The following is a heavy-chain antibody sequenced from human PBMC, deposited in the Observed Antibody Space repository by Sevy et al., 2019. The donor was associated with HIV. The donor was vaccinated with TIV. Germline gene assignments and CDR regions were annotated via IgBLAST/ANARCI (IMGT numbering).Heavy chain of an antibody. CDR1: GVTFSDSA. V-gene: IGHV3-73*01. D-gene: IGHD2-15*01. J-gene: IGHJ5*02. CDR2: IRTKLNDYAT. Sequence: GGSLRLSCAASGVTFSDSAVHWVRQASGKGLEWVGLIRTKLNDYATVYAASVKGRFTISRDDSKNTAYLQMDSVTTEDTAIYYCTTFSYSDVGPWGQGTLVTVS. CDR3: TTFSYSDVGP.